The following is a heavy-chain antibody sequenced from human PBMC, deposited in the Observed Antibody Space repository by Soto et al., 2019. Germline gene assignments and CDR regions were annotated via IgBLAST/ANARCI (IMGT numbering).Heavy chain of an antibody. CDR1: GFTFSSYG. V-gene: IGHV3-33*01. Sequence: GSLRLSSAASGFTFSSYGMHWVRQAPGKGLEWVAVIWYDGSNKVYADSVKGRFTISRDNSKNTLYLQMNSLRAEDTAVYSCARDLSGDYGALDTWGQGTMVTVSS. CDR2: IWYDGSNK. J-gene: IGHJ3*02. D-gene: IGHD4-17*01. CDR3: ARDLSGDYGALDT.